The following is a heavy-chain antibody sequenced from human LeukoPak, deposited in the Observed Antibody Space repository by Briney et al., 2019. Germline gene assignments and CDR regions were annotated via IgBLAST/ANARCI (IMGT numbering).Heavy chain of an antibody. Sequence: ASVKVSCKASGYTFTSYGISWVRQAPGQGLEWMGWISAYNGNTNYAQKLQGRVTMTTDTSTSTAHMELRSLRSDDTAVYYCARALGNYYDSSGYYLHFDYWGQGTLVTVSS. CDR3: ARALGNYYDSSGYYLHFDY. V-gene: IGHV1-18*01. CDR2: ISAYNGNT. D-gene: IGHD3-22*01. J-gene: IGHJ4*02. CDR1: GYTFTSYG.